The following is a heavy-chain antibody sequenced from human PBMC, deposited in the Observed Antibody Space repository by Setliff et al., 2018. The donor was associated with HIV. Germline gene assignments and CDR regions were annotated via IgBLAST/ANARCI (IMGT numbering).Heavy chain of an antibody. V-gene: IGHV4-34*01. Sequence: SETLSLTCAVYVGSFSDDYGSGIRQPPGRGMEWIGEIDHSGRSNYNPSLKSRVLMAIDASKSQISLNLASVTASDTAIYYCARQPPLRVLQVWFGDYWGQGMLVTVSS. CDR2: IDHSGRS. CDR1: VGSFSDDY. J-gene: IGHJ4*02. CDR3: ARQPPLRVLQVWFGDY. D-gene: IGHD3-10*01.